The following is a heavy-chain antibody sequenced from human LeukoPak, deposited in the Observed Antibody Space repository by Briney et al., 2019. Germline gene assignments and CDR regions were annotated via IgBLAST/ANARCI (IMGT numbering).Heavy chain of an antibody. J-gene: IGHJ6*04. D-gene: IGHD3-10*02. CDR1: GFTFSSYS. V-gene: IGHV3-21*01. CDR2: ISSGSSYI. Sequence: GGSLRLSCAASGFTFSSYSINWVRQAPGKGLEWVSSISSGSSYIYYADSVKGRFTISRDNAKNSLYLQMNSLRAEDTAVYYCAELGITMIGGVWGKGTTVTISS. CDR3: AELGITMIGGV.